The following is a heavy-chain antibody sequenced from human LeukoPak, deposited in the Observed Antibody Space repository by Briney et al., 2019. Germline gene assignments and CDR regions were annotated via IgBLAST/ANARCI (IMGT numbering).Heavy chain of an antibody. Sequence: GGSLRLSCAASGFMFSSDAMHWVRQAPGKGLEWVAVISYDGSNKYYADSEKGRITISRDNSKNMLYLQMNSLRTEDTAVYYCARGSQWLDSWFDCWGQGTLVTVSS. CDR3: ARGSQWLDSWFDC. CDR2: ISYDGSNK. D-gene: IGHD6-19*01. V-gene: IGHV3-30-3*01. CDR1: GFMFSSDA. J-gene: IGHJ4*02.